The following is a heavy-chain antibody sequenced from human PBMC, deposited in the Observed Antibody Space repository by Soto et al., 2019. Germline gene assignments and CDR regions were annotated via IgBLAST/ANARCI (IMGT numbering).Heavy chain of an antibody. CDR1: GGSISSGGYS. CDR2: IYHSGST. V-gene: IGHV4-30-2*01. D-gene: IGHD3-10*01. CDR3: ARGFSHYGMDV. J-gene: IGHJ6*02. Sequence: PSETLSLTCAVSGGSISSGGYSWSWIRQPPGKGLEWIGYIYHSGSTYYNPSLKSRVTISVDRSKNQFSLKLSSVTAADTAVYFCARGFSHYGMDVWGQGTTVTVSS.